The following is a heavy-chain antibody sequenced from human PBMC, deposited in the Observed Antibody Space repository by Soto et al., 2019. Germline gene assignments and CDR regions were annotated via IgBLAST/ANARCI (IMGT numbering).Heavy chain of an antibody. V-gene: IGHV3-23*01. CDR3: ARVWGSYQATSGGAGFEP. CDR1: GFAFSDYD. D-gene: IGHD3-16*02. CDR2: ISGNGGST. Sequence: GGSLRLCCAASGFAFSDYDMSRVRQAPGKGLEWVSAISGNGGSTYYADSVKGRFTISRDNSKNTLYLQMNNLRSDDTAVYYCARVWGSYQATSGGAGFEPWGQGTMVTVSS. J-gene: IGHJ5*02.